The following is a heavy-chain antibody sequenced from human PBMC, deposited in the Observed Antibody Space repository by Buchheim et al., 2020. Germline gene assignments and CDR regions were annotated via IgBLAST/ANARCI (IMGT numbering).Heavy chain of an antibody. CDR2: IYPGDSST. J-gene: IGHJ4*02. V-gene: IGHV5-51*01. CDR1: GYSFTNYW. D-gene: IGHD2-2*01. CDR3: ARARGYCSTSSCYDFDY. Sequence: EVQLVQSGAEVKKPGESLKISCEASGYSFTNYWIAWVRQMPGKGLEWMAMIYPGDSSTKYSPSFQAPVTLSAVKSLSTAHMQWSSRKASDTAMYFCARARGYCSTSSCYDFDYWGQGT.